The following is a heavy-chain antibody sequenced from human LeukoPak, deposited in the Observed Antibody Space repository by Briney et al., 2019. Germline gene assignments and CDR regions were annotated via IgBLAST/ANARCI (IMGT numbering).Heavy chain of an antibody. CDR1: GFTFGTYA. Sequence: GGSLRLSCAAPGFTFGTYAMHWVRQAPGKGLEWVAVISYDGSTKYYADSVKGRFTISRDNSKNTLYLQINNLRPEDTAVYYCARGDILTGPSYFDYWGQGTLVTVSS. V-gene: IGHV3-30-3*01. CDR3: ARGDILTGPSYFDY. D-gene: IGHD3-9*01. J-gene: IGHJ4*02. CDR2: ISYDGSTK.